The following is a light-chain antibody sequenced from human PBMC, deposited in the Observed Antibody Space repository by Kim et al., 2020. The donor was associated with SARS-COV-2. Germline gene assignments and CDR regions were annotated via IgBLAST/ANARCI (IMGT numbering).Light chain of an antibody. Sequence: DIHTTQSPSSLSVSVGDRVTITCRARQGIRNDLGWYQQKPGKAPKLLIYAASSLQSGVPSRFSGSGSGTVSTLTVSCLQPEDFDTYNYLQHDSYLYAFGQGTKLVI. CDR1: QGIRND. CDR3: LQHDSYLYA. J-gene: IGKJ2*01. V-gene: IGKV1-17*01. CDR2: AAS.